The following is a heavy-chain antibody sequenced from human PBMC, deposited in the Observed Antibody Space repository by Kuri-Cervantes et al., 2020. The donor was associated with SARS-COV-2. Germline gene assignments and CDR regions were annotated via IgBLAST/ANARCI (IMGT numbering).Heavy chain of an antibody. J-gene: IGHJ4*02. D-gene: IGHD2-21*01. CDR3: ARARVGVFDF. CDR2: ISSDGSNK. Sequence: GESLKISCTASVFTLSSFAMHWVRQAPGKGLEWVAMISSDGSNKNYADSVKGRFTISRDNSKNTLYLQINSLRTEDTAVFYCARARVGVFDFWGQGALVTVSS. CDR1: VFTLSSFA. V-gene: IGHV3-30*04.